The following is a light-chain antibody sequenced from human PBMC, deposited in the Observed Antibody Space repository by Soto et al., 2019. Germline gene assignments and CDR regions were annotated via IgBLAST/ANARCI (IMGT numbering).Light chain of an antibody. CDR2: GAS. J-gene: IGKJ1*01. CDR3: QQYKNGPPWT. Sequence: EIVMTQAPAPLYVSPGERATLTCRASQSVSSNLAWYQQNHGQAPRLLIYGASTRATGIPARFSRRGSVTEFTHPVSSLQSEDFDVYYWQQYKNGPPWTFGQGTKVEIK. V-gene: IGKV3-15*01. CDR1: QSVSSN.